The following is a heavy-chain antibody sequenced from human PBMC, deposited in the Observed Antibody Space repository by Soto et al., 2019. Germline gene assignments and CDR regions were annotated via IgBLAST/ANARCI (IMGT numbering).Heavy chain of an antibody. J-gene: IGHJ5*02. CDR2: VYATGTT. CDR3: VRDGSKSLRDWCDP. V-gene: IGHV4-4*07. D-gene: IGHD3-16*01. Sequence: PSETLSLTCNVSGGSISKFYWAWIRKTAGNGLEWMGRVYATGTTDYNPSLRSRVAMSVDISKKTFSLRLRSVTGADSGVYYCVRDGSKSLRDWCDPWGQGKLITVSS. CDR1: GGSISKFY.